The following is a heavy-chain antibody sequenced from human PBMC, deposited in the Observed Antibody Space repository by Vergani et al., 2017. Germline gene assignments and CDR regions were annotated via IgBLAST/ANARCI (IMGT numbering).Heavy chain of an antibody. CDR1: GGTFSSYA. Sequence: QVQLVQSGAEVKKPGSSVKVSCKASGGTFSSYAISWVRQAPGQGLEWMGRIIPIFGTANYAQKFQGRVTITADESTSTAYLELISLRAEDTAVYYCASNWRNIVVVTVLTYFDYWGQGTLVTVSS. V-gene: IGHV1-69*18. D-gene: IGHD2-21*02. CDR2: IIPIFGTA. CDR3: ASNWRNIVVVTVLTYFDY. J-gene: IGHJ4*02.